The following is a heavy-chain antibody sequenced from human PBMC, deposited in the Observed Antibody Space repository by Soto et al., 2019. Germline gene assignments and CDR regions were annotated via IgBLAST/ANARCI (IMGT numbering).Heavy chain of an antibody. V-gene: IGHV3-7*04. CDR2: IKQDGSEK. J-gene: IGHJ6*02. Sequence: PGGSLRLSCAASGFTFSSYGMHWVRQAPGKGLEWVANIKQDGSEKYYVDSVKGRFTISRDNAKNSLYLQMNSLRAEDTAVYYCARAASNRYYYYYGMDVWGQGTTVTVSS. CDR1: GFTFSSYG. CDR3: ARAASNRYYYYYGMDV.